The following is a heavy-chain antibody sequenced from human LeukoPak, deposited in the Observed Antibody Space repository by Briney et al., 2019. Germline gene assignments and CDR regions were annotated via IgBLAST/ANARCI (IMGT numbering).Heavy chain of an antibody. CDR2: INHSGST. CDR1: GGSISSYY. D-gene: IGHD3-22*01. J-gene: IGHJ3*02. V-gene: IGHV4-34*01. CDR3: ARGYYDSSGYLAFDI. Sequence: SETLSLTCTVSGGSISSYYWSWLRQPPGKGLEWIGEINHSGSTNYNPSLKSRVTISVDTSKNQFSLKLSSVTAADTAVYYCARGYYDSSGYLAFDIWGQGTMVTVSS.